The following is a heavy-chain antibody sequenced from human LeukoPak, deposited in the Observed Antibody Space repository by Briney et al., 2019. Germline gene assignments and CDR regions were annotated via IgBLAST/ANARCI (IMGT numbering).Heavy chain of an antibody. CDR2: LQNDGGDI. Sequence: GRSLRLSCAASGFTFSNYGMHWVRQAPDKGLEWVAFLQNDGGDIHYADSVEGRFTISRDNSKNTLYLQMNSLRPEDTAVYYCANRRGTQVLGNNIDIWGQGTLVTVSS. J-gene: IGHJ3*02. CDR1: GFTFSNYG. CDR3: ANRRGTQVLGNNIDI. D-gene: IGHD1-1*01. V-gene: IGHV3-30*19.